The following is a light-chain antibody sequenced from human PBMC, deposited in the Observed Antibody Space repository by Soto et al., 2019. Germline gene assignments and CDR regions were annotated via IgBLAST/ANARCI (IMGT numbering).Light chain of an antibody. V-gene: IGKV3-20*01. Sequence: EIMLAQSPGTVSLSPGERATLSCRASQSVSSSYLAWYQQKPGQAPRLLIYGASSRATGIPDRFSGSGSGTDFTLTISRLEPEDFAVYYCQQYGSSPATFGGGTKVEIK. CDR1: QSVSSSY. J-gene: IGKJ4*01. CDR3: QQYGSSPAT. CDR2: GAS.